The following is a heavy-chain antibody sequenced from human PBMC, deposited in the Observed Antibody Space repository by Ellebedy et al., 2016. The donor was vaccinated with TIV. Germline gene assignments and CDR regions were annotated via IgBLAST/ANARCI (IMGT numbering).Heavy chain of an antibody. CDR3: ARESNVILSGLHRGALDI. J-gene: IGHJ3*02. CDR1: GYTFTSYG. Sequence: ASVKVSCKASGYTFTSYGISWVRQAPGQGLEWMGIINPSGGSTSYAQKFQGGVTMTRDTSTSTVYMELSSLRSEDTAVYYCARESNVILSGLHRGALDIWGEGTMVSVSS. V-gene: IGHV1-46*01. CDR2: INPSGGST. D-gene: IGHD2/OR15-2a*01.